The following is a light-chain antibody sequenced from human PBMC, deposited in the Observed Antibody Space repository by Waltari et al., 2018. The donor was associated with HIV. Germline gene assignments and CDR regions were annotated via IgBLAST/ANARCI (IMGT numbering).Light chain of an antibody. V-gene: IGKV1-8*01. CDR2: GAS. Sequence: ATRMTQSPSSLSASTGDKVTITCRASQDIGNDLAWYQQKPGKAPKLLIYGASTLQSGVPPRFSGSGSGTDFTVTINCLQAEEFATYFCQQGYNTPRTFGQGTKVEI. CDR3: QQGYNTPRT. CDR1: QDIGND. J-gene: IGKJ1*01.